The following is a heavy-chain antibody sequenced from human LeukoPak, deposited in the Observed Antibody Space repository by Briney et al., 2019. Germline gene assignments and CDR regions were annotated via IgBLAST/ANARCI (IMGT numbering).Heavy chain of an antibody. CDR3: ARGYYYYYYMDV. CDR2: ISSSGSTI. Sequence: PGGSLRLSCAASGFTFSSYETNWVRQAPGKGLEWVSYISSSGSTIYYADSVKGRFTISRDNAKNSLYLQMNSLRAEDTAVYYCARGYYYYYYMDVWGKGTTVTVSS. V-gene: IGHV3-48*03. J-gene: IGHJ6*03. CDR1: GFTFSSYE.